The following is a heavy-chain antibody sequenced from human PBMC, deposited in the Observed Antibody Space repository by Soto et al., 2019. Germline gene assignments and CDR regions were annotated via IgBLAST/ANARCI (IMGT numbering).Heavy chain of an antibody. J-gene: IGHJ4*02. D-gene: IGHD5-12*01. CDR2: ISYDGSNK. CDR3: ASQIDGYNRDY. Sequence: PGGSQILSGADSGFTFSIYSMHLVRQAPGKGLEWVAVISYDGSNKYYADSVKGRFTISRDNSKNTLYLQMNSLRAEDTAVYYCASQIDGYNRDYWGQGNLVKFSS. CDR1: GFTFSIYS. V-gene: IGHV3-30*03.